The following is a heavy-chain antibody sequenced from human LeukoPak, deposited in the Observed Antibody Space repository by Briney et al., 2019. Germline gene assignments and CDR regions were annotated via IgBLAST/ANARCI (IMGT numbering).Heavy chain of an antibody. D-gene: IGHD1-26*01. Sequence: GGSLRLSCVASGFSITTSWIHWVRQAPGRGLVWVSRVNPSGSSTNYADFVKGRFTISRDSAMNTVYLQMNSLRADDSAVYYCARGNTGSSGLWDSWGQGTLVTVSS. J-gene: IGHJ4*02. CDR1: GFSITTSW. CDR3: ARGNTGSSGLWDS. V-gene: IGHV3-74*01. CDR2: VNPSGSST.